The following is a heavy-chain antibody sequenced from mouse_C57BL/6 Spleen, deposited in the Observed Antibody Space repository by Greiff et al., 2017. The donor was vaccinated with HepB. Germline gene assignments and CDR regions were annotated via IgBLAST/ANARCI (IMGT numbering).Heavy chain of an antibody. J-gene: IGHJ3*01. Sequence: QVQLKESGPGLVAPSQSLSITCTVSGFSLTSYAISWVRQPPGKGLEWLGVIWTGGGTNYNSALKSRLSISKDNSKSQVFLKMNSLQTDDTARYYCASLITTVEEGSWFAYWGQGTLVTVSA. CDR2: IWTGGGT. CDR1: GFSLTSYA. CDR3: ASLITTVEEGSWFAY. V-gene: IGHV2-9-1*01. D-gene: IGHD1-1*01.